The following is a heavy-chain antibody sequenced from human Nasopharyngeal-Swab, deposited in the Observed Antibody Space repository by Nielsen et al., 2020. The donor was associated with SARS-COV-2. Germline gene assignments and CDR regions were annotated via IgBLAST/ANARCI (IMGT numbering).Heavy chain of an antibody. D-gene: IGHD6-13*01. CDR1: GGSFSGYY. CDR3: ARGRGSSSWYLRFDY. Sequence: SETLSLTCAVYGGSFSGYYWSWIPKPPGKGLEWIGEINHSGSTNYTPSLKSRVTISVDTSKNQFSLKLSSVTAADTAVYYCARGRGSSSWYLRFDYWGQGTLVTVSS. CDR2: INHSGST. J-gene: IGHJ4*02. V-gene: IGHV4-34*01.